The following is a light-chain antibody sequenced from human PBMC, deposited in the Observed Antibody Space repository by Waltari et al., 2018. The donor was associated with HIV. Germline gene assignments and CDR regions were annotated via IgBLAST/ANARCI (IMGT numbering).Light chain of an antibody. CDR1: QSVSSN. J-gene: IGKJ5*01. CDR3: QQYTNWPIT. V-gene: IGKV3-15*01. CDR2: GAS. Sequence: EIVMTQSPVTLSVSPGERATLSCRASQSVSSNLAWYKQKPVQAPRLLIYGASARATGIPDRLSGSGSGTEFTLTISSLQSEDFAVYYCQQYTNWPITFGQGTRLEI.